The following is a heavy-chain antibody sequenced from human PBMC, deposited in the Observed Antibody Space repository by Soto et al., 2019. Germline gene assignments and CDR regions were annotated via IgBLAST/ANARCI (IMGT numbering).Heavy chain of an antibody. D-gene: IGHD2-15*01. J-gene: IGHJ6*02. CDR3: GRYCSGGSCYFRGRGPNTVYCYGMDV. V-gene: IGHV1-69*12. CDR1: GGTFSSYA. Sequence: QVQLVQSGAEVKKPGSSVKVSCKASGGTFSSYAISWVRQAPGQGLEWMGGIIPIFGTANYAQKFQGRVTITADESTSTAYMELSSMRSEDTAVYYCGRYCSGGSCYFRGRGPNTVYCYGMDVWGQGTTVTVSS. CDR2: IIPIFGTA.